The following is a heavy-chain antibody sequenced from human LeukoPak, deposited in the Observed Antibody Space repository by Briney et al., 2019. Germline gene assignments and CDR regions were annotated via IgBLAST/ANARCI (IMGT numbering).Heavy chain of an antibody. J-gene: IGHJ3*02. CDR3: ATRGSRYYDSSGSAFDI. Sequence: GGSLRLSCAASGFTFSSYSMNWVRQAPGKGLEWVSYIRSSSRTIYYADSVKGRFTISRDNSKNTVYLQMNSLRAEDTAVYYCATRGSRYYDSSGSAFDIWGQGTMVTVSS. D-gene: IGHD3-22*01. CDR2: IRSSSRTI. CDR1: GFTFSSYS. V-gene: IGHV3-48*01.